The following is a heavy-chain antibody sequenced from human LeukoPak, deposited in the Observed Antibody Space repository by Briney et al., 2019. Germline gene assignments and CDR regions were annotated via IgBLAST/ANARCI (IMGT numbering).Heavy chain of an antibody. CDR1: GGSISSSSYY. CDR3: ARQERFLEWLLDRFDY. J-gene: IGHJ4*02. CDR2: IYYSGST. V-gene: IGHV4-39*01. D-gene: IGHD3-3*01. Sequence: SETLSLTCTVSGGSISSSSYYWGWIRQPPGKGLEWIGSIYYSGSTYYNPSLKSRVTISVDTSKNQFSLKLSSVTAADTAVYYCARQERFLEWLLDRFDYWGQGTLVTVSS.